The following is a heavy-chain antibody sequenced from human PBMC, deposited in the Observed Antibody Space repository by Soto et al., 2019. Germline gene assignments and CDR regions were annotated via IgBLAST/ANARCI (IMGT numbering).Heavy chain of an antibody. J-gene: IGHJ5*02. D-gene: IGHD5-12*01. CDR1: GFTFSSYA. CDR2: ISYDGSNK. Sequence: QVQLVESGGGVVQPGRSLRLSCAASGFTFSSYAMHWVRQAPGKGLEWVAVISYDGSNKYYADSVKGRFTISRDNSQNTLYLQMNSLRAEDTAVYYCARDFQYSGYDSNWSDPWGQGTLLTVCS. CDR3: ARDFQYSGYDSNWSDP. V-gene: IGHV3-30-3*01.